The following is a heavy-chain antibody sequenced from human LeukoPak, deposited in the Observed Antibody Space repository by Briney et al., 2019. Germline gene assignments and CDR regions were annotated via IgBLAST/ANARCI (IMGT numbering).Heavy chain of an antibody. CDR2: IYYSGNT. CDR3: ARDRDRVGATYAFDI. Sequence: SETLSLTCTVSGGSISNYYWNWIRQPPGKGLEWLGYIYYSGNTIYNPSLTSRVTISVDTSNNQFSLKLSSVTAADTAVYYCARDRDRVGATYAFDIWGQGTMVTVSS. J-gene: IGHJ3*02. CDR1: GGSISNYY. V-gene: IGHV4-59*01. D-gene: IGHD1-26*01.